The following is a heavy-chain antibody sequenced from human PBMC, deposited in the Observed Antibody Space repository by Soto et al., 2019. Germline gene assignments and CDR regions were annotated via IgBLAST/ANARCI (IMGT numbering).Heavy chain of an antibody. CDR3: ARPYDSSDTNAFDI. CDR1: GGTFSSYA. Sequence: VASVKVSCKASGGTFSSYAISWVRQAPGQGLEWMGGIIPIFGTANYAQKFQGRVTITADESTSTAYMELSSLRSEDTAVYYCARPYDSSDTNAFDIWGQGTMVTVSS. V-gene: IGHV1-69*13. CDR2: IIPIFGTA. J-gene: IGHJ3*02. D-gene: IGHD3-22*01.